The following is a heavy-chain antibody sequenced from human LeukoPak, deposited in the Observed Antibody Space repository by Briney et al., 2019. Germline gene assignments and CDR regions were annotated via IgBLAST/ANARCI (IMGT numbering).Heavy chain of an antibody. V-gene: IGHV1-2*06. D-gene: IGHD3-3*01. CDR2: INPNSGGT. CDR3: ARLRQEGYDFWTGYYYYYYMDV. Sequence: ASVKVSCKASGYTFTGYYMHWVRQAPGQGLEWMGRINPNSGGTNYAQKFQGRVTMTTDTSTSTAYMELRSLRSDDTAVYYCARLRQEGYDFWTGYYYYYYMDVWGKGTTVTVSS. CDR1: GYTFTGYY. J-gene: IGHJ6*03.